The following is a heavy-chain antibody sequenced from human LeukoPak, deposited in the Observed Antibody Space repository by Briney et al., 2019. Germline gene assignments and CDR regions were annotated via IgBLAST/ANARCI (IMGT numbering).Heavy chain of an antibody. Sequence: PSETLSLTCTVSSGSISTSNYYWGWVRQPPGKALEWIGNIFYSGSTNYNPSLKSRVTISVDTSKNQFSLNLSSVTAADTAVYYCARGQSGTAGDWFDPWGQGTLVTVSS. CDR2: IFYSGST. D-gene: IGHD3-10*01. CDR1: SGSISTSNYY. J-gene: IGHJ5*02. CDR3: ARGQSGTAGDWFDP. V-gene: IGHV4-61*05.